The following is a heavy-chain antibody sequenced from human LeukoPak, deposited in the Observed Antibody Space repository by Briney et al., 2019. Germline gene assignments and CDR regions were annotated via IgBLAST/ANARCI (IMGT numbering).Heavy chain of an antibody. CDR1: GGTFSSYG. J-gene: IGHJ5*02. CDR2: IIPILGIA. CDR3: AREDQARNWFDP. V-gene: IGHV1-69*04. Sequence: SVKVSCKASGGTFSSYGITWVRQAPGQGLEWMGRIIPILGIANYAQKFQGRVTITADKSTSTAYMEVSSLRSEDTAVYFCAREDQARNWFDPWGQGTLVTVSS.